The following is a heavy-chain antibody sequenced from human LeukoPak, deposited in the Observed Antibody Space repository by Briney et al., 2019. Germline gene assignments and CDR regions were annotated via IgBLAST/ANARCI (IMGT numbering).Heavy chain of an antibody. CDR1: DGSISSYY. CDR3: ARHPYCSGGSCYSVWFDP. V-gene: IGHV4-59*08. D-gene: IGHD2-15*01. J-gene: IGHJ5*02. Sequence: SETLSLTCTVSDGSISSYYWSWIRQPPGKGLEWIGYIYYSGSTNYNPSLKSRVTISVDTSKNQFSLKLSSVTAADTAVYYCARHPYCSGGSCYSVWFDPWGQGTLVTVSS. CDR2: IYYSGST.